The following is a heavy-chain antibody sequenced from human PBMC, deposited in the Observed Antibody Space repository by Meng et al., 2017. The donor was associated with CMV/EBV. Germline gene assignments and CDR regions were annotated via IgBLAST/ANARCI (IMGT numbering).Heavy chain of an antibody. CDR2: ISSDRSKA. J-gene: IGHJ6*02. CDR3: ARPYCTSPRCWLYYYGLDV. Sequence: GESLKISCAASGFTFSSYAIHWVRQAPGKGLEWVAVISSDRSKAYYADSVRGRFTISRDNSKNTLHLQMVSLRAEDTAVYYCARPYCTSPRCWLYYYGLDVWGQGTTVTVSS. CDR1: GFTFSSYA. V-gene: IGHV3-30-3*01. D-gene: IGHD2-8*01.